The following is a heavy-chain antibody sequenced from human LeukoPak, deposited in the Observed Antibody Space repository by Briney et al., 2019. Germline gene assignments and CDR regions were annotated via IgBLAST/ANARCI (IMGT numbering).Heavy chain of an antibody. D-gene: IGHD6-6*01. V-gene: IGHV4-34*01. CDR2: INHSGST. CDR1: GGSFSGYY. Sequence: MSSETLSLTCAVYGGSFSGYYWSWIRQPPGKGLEWIGEINHSGSTNYNPSLKSRVTISVDTSKNQFSLKLSSVTAADTAVYYCARGRTLYSSSSRWFDPWGQGTLVTVSS. J-gene: IGHJ5*02. CDR3: ARGRTLYSSSSRWFDP.